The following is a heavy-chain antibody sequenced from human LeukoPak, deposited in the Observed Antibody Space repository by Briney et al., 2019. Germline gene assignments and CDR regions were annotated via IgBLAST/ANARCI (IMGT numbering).Heavy chain of an antibody. CDR3: ARRPVYYYDSSGYGAFDI. Sequence: GESLKISCKGSGYSFTSYWIGWVRQMPGKGLEWMGIIYPGDSDTRYSPSFQGQVTISADKSISTAYLQWSSLKASDTAMYYCARRPVYYYDSSGYGAFDIWGQGTMVTVSS. V-gene: IGHV5-51*01. CDR2: IYPGDSDT. J-gene: IGHJ3*02. D-gene: IGHD3-22*01. CDR1: GYSFTSYW.